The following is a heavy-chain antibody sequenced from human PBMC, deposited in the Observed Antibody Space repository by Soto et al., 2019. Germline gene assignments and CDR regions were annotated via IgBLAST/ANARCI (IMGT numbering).Heavy chain of an antibody. CDR1: GGTFGSYA. V-gene: IGHV1-69*01. Sequence: QVQLVQSGAEVKKPGSSVKVSCKASGGTFGSYAISWVRQAPGQGLEWMGGIIPIFGTANYAQKFQGRVTITADESTSTAYMELSSLRSEDTAVYYCARDGGYYGGNSGDFDYWGQGTLVTVSS. CDR3: ARDGGYYGGNSGDFDY. CDR2: IIPIFGTA. J-gene: IGHJ4*02. D-gene: IGHD4-17*01.